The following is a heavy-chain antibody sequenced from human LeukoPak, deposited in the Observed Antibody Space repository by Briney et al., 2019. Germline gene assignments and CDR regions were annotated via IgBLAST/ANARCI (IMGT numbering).Heavy chain of an antibody. CDR2: MFYSGST. J-gene: IGHJ4*02. D-gene: IGHD3-16*01. CDR3: ARIMITFGGVDYYFDY. CDR1: GGSISRNSYY. V-gene: IGHV4-39*07. Sequence: SETLSLTCIVSGGSISRNSYYWGWIRRPPGKGLEWIGSMFYSGSTYYNPSLKSRVTISVDTSKNQFSLKLSSVTAADTAVYYCARIMITFGGVDYYFDYWGQGTLVTVSS.